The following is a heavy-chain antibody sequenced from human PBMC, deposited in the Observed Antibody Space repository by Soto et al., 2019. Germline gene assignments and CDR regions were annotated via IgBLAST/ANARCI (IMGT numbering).Heavy chain of an antibody. CDR2: ISSSSSYI. D-gene: IGHD3-9*01. Sequence: GRSLRLSCAASGFTFSSYSMNWVRQAPGKGLEWVSSISSSSSYIYYADSVKGRFTISRDNAKNSLYLQMNSLRAEDTAVYYCARGNILTGYSDVLGKGTTVTVSS. CDR3: ARGNILTGYSDV. V-gene: IGHV3-21*01. CDR1: GFTFSSYS. J-gene: IGHJ6*01.